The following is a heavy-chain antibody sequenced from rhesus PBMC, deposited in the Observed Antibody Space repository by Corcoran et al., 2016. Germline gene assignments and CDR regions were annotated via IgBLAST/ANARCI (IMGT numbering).Heavy chain of an antibody. J-gene: IGHJ5-1*01. CDR1: GGSISSHS. CDR3: ARPRYSGYNRFDV. CDR2: IYGGSGST. D-gene: IGHD5-24*01. Sequence: QVQLQESGPGLVKPSETLSLTCAVSGGSISSHSWSWIRQSPWEGLEWIGYIYGGSGSTSYNPSLKSRVTISTDTSKNQFSLKLSSVTAADTAVYYCARPRYSGYNRFDVWGPGVLVTVSS. V-gene: IGHV4-147*01.